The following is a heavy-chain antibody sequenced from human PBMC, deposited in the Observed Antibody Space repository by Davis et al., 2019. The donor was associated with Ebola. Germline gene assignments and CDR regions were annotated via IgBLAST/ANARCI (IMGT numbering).Heavy chain of an antibody. V-gene: IGHV3-9*01. CDR1: GFNFAASA. Sequence: SLKISCAASGFNFAASAMLWVRLAPGKGLEWVSGISWNGDGVVYADSVKGRFTISRDTAKNSLYLQMTSLRAEDTALYYCVSAKGGGVLLPADHWGQGTLVTVSS. D-gene: IGHD3-16*01. CDR3: VSAKGGGVLLPADH. CDR2: ISWNGDGV. J-gene: IGHJ4*02.